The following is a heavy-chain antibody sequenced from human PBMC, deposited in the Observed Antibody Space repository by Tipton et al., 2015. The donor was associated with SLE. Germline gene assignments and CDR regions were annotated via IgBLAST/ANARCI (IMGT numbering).Heavy chain of an antibody. CDR1: GGSISSSSYY. D-gene: IGHD6-6*01. V-gene: IGHV4-39*07. J-gene: IGHJ4*02. CDR2: IFYSGST. Sequence: TLSLTCTVSGGSISSSSYYWGWIRQPPGKGLEWIGSIFYSGSTYYNPSLKSRVTISVDTSKNQFSLKLSPVTAADTAVYYCARESQSFSSSGYWGQGTLVTISS. CDR3: ARESQSFSSSGY.